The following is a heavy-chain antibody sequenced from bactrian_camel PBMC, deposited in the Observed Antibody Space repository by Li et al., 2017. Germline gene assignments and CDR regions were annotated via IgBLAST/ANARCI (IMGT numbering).Heavy chain of an antibody. CDR2: IVSDGRT. D-gene: IGHD2*01. V-gene: IGHV3S55*01. Sequence: HVQLVESGGGSVEAGGTLRLSCVVSGFTIGQRCMAWFRQAPGKEREGVASIVSDGRTTYAAFAKGRFTISKDNGLNSLYLQIDNLKPEDTGMYYCAAEWPVSGCWMPGSKYWYMYSGKGTQVTVS. CDR1: GFTIGQRC. J-gene: IGHJ4*01.